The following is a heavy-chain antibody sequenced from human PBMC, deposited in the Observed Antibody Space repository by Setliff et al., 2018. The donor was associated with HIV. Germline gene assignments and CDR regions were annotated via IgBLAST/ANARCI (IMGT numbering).Heavy chain of an antibody. CDR2: IYWNNNK. CDR1: GLSLSTSGVG. D-gene: IGHD1-1*01. V-gene: IGHV2-5*01. Sequence: SGPTLVNPTQTLTLTCTFSGLSLSTSGVGVGWIRQSPGKALEWLAFIYWNNNKRYSTSLKSRLTVTKNTSKNRVVFTMTNMDPVDTATYYCAYSGRQLRGPYFDFWGQGTPVTVS. J-gene: IGHJ4*02. CDR3: AYSGRQLRGPYFDF.